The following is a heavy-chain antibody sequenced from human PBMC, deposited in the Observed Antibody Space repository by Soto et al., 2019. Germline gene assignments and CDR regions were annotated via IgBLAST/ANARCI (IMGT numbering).Heavy chain of an antibody. D-gene: IGHD3-3*01. CDR1: GYTFTSYG. CDR2: ISAYNGNT. J-gene: IGHJ4*01. CDR3: ARVAPTSFGVVPDRFDD. V-gene: IGHV1-18*01. Sequence: ASVKGSCKASGYTFTSYGISWLRQAPGQGLEWMGWISAYNGNTNYAQKLQGRVTMTTDTSTSTAYMELRSLRSDDTAVYYCARVAPTSFGVVPDRFDDWGQGTLVTVS.